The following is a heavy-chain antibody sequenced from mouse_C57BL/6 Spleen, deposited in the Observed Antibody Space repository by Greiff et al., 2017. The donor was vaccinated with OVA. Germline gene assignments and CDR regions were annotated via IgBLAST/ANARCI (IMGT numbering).Heavy chain of an antibody. D-gene: IGHD2-4*01. CDR3: ARGRDYVYFDY. CDR1: GYTFTSYW. V-gene: IGHV1-53*01. Sequence: QVQLKQPGTELVKPGASVKLSCKASGYTFTSYWMHWVKQRPGQGLEWIGNINPSNGGTNYNEQFKSKATLTVDNSSSTAYMQLSSLTSEDSAVDYCARGRDYVYFDYWGQGTTLTVSS. J-gene: IGHJ2*01. CDR2: INPSNGGT.